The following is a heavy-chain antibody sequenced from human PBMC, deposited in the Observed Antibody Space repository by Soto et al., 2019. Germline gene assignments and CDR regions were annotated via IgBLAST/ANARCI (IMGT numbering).Heavy chain of an antibody. CDR1: GGSISQYY. Sequence: QVQLQESGPGLVKPSETLSLSCGVSGGSISQYYWSWIRQPAGKGLEWIGRIYSGGSTNYNPSLVSRVTMSVDTSKNQFSLKLSSLTAADTAVYYCARGPGGFGDFSLDYWGQGTLVTVSS. D-gene: IGHD3-10*01. V-gene: IGHV4-4*07. CDR3: ARGPGGFGDFSLDY. CDR2: IYSGGST. J-gene: IGHJ4*02.